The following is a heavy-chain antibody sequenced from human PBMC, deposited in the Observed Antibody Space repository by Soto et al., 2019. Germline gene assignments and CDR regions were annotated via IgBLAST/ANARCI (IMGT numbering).Heavy chain of an antibody. CDR3: ARAAAAGPYYFEF. Sequence: SETLSLTCTVSGGSISSYYWSWIRQPPGKGLEWIGYIYYSGSTNYNPSLKSRVTISVDTSKNQFSLKLSSVTAADTAVYYCARAAAAGPYYFEFWGQGTLVTVSS. J-gene: IGHJ4*02. CDR1: GGSISSYY. D-gene: IGHD6-13*01. CDR2: IYYSGST. V-gene: IGHV4-59*01.